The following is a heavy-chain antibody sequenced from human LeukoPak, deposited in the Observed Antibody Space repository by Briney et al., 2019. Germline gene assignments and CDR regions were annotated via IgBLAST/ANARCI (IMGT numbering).Heavy chain of an antibody. CDR3: ARAGNYGDYVFDS. J-gene: IGHJ4*02. D-gene: IGHD4-17*01. CDR2: ISRRGTTI. CDR1: GFTFSTYA. V-gene: IGHV3-48*03. Sequence: PGRSLRLSCAASGFTFSTYAMNWVRQAPGKGLGWVSYISRRGTTIYYADSVKGRFTISRDNAKNSLYLQMNSLRAEDTAVYYCARAGNYGDYVFDSWGQGTLVTVSS.